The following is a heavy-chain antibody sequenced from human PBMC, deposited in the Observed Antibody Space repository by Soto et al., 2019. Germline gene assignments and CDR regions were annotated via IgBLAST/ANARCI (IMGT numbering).Heavy chain of an antibody. CDR3: ARRYGGNFDY. Sequence: QVQLQESGPGLVKPSETLSLTCTVSGGSINSYYWSWIRQPPGKGLEWIGYIYYSGSTNYNPSLRRRVTLSVDTSKTQFSLKLRSVTGADTAVYYCARRYGGNFDYWGQGTLVTVSS. J-gene: IGHJ4*02. V-gene: IGHV4-59*01. CDR1: GGSINSYY. CDR2: IYYSGST. D-gene: IGHD1-26*01.